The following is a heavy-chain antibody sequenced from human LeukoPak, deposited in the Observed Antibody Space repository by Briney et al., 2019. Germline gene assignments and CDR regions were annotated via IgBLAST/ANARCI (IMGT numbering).Heavy chain of an antibody. CDR1: GFTFRAFG. CDR3: AKLSDSSGHYWQPHFDY. V-gene: IGHV3-30*18. J-gene: IGHJ4*02. Sequence: GGSLRLSCAASGFTFRAFGMHWVRQPPGKGLEWVAVISYDGNIRYYADSVKGRFTISRDNSRNTLYLQMNSLRAEDTALYYCAKLSDSSGHYWQPHFDYWGQGTLVTVSS. D-gene: IGHD3-22*01. CDR2: ISYDGNIR.